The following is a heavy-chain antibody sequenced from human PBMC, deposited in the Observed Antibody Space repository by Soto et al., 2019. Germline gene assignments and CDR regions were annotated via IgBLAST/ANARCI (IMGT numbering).Heavy chain of an antibody. CDR2: IYYSGNT. V-gene: IGHV4-39*01. CDR1: SASLSSSTYY. Sequence: SETLSLTCRFSSASLSSSTYYWSWIRQPPGRGPEWIGSIYYSGNTYYKPSLKSRVSISIDTSRNQFSLKLTSVTAADTGVYYCASSSPFHYWGPGILVTVSS. CDR3: ASSSPFHY. D-gene: IGHD6-6*01. J-gene: IGHJ4*02.